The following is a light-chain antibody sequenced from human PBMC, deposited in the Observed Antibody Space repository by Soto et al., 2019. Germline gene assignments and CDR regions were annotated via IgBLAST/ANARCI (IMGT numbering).Light chain of an antibody. CDR1: SSDVGGYTY. J-gene: IGLJ1*01. CDR2: EVN. Sequence: QSALTQPASVSGSPRQSITISCTGASSDVGGYTYVSWYQQHPGKAPKLIIYEVNNRPSGVSHRFSGSKSGNTASLTISGLQAEDEADYYCSSYTSSSTLVFGTGTKVTVL. CDR3: SSYTSSSTLV. V-gene: IGLV2-14*01.